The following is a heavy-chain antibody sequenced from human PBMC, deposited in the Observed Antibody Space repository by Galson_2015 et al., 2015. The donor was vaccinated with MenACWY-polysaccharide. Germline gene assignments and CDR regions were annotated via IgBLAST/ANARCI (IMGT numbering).Heavy chain of an antibody. Sequence: SLRLSCAASGFTFSSYAMSWVRQAPGKGLEWVSAISGSGGSTYYADSVKGRFTISRDNSKNTLYLQMNSLRAEDTAVYYCAKGCDYDSSGYWDYYYYGMDVWGQGTTVTVSS. CDR3: AKGCDYDSSGYWDYYYYGMDV. D-gene: IGHD3-22*01. CDR2: ISGSGGST. V-gene: IGHV3-23*01. J-gene: IGHJ6*02. CDR1: GFTFSSYA.